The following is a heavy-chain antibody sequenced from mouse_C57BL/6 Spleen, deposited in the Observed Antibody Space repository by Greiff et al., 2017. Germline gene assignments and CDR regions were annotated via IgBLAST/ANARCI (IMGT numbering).Heavy chain of an antibody. CDR2: INPNNGGT. CDR1: GYTFTDYY. V-gene: IGHV1-26*01. D-gene: IGHD2-3*01. CDR3: AREGDGYYAWFAY. J-gene: IGHJ3*01. Sequence: VQLQQSGPALVKPGASVKISCKASGYTFTDYYMNWVKQSHGKSLEWIGDINPNNGGTSYNQKFKGKATLTVDKSSSTASMELRSLTSEDSAVYYCAREGDGYYAWFAYWGQGTLVTVSA.